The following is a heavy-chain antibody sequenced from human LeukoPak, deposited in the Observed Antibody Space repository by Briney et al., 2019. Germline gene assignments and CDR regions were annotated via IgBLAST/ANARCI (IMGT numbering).Heavy chain of an antibody. V-gene: IGHV3-23*01. CDR1: GFTFSSYA. J-gene: IGHJ3*02. D-gene: IGHD2-15*01. CDR3: AKGPAGCSGGSCYDAFDI. Sequence: GGSLRLSCAASGFTFSSYAMSWVRQAPGKGLEWVSAISGSGGSTYYADPVKGRFTISRDNSKNTLYLQMNSLRAGDTAVYYCAKGPAGCSGGSCYDAFDIWGQGTMVTVSS. CDR2: ISGSGGST.